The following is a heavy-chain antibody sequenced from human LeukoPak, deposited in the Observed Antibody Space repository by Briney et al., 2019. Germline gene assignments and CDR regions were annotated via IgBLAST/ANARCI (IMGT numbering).Heavy chain of an antibody. V-gene: IGHV3-74*01. CDR1: XXW. Sequence: XXWXXWVRQAPXXGLVWVSRINSDGRSTSYADSVKGRFTISRDNAKNTLYLQMNSLRAEDTAVYYCARRGGYGMNYWGQGTLVTVSS. D-gene: IGHD6-25*01. J-gene: IGHJ4*02. CDR3: ARRGGYGMNY. CDR2: INSDGRST.